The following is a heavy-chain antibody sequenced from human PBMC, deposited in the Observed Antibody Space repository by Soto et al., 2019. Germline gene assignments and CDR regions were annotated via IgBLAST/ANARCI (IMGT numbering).Heavy chain of an antibody. D-gene: IGHD6-13*01. CDR1: GGSFSGYY. J-gene: IGHJ6*02. CDR3: ARRRRIAAAGTGNYYYGMDV. CDR2: INHSGST. V-gene: IGHV4-34*01. Sequence: QVQLQQWGAGLLKPSETLSLTCAVYGGSFSGYYWSWIRQPPGKGLEWIGEINHSGSTNYNPSLKSRVTISVDTSKNQFSMKLSSVTAADTAVYYCARRRRIAAAGTGNYYYGMDVWGQGTTVTVSS.